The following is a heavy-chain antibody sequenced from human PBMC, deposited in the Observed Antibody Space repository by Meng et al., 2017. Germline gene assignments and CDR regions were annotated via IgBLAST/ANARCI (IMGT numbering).Heavy chain of an antibody. Sequence: QVLVRRSGGEVKKPWSSVTVSGKSSGGTFSSYGISWVRQAPGQGLEWMGGFIPIFGTANYAKKCQGRTTITTDESTSTTYTELSSLRSEDTAVYYCARGVNYGDDVYWGQGTLVTVSS. CDR1: GGTFSSYG. V-gene: IGHV1-69*01. J-gene: IGHJ4*02. CDR2: FIPIFGTA. CDR3: ARGVNYGDDVY. D-gene: IGHD4-17*01.